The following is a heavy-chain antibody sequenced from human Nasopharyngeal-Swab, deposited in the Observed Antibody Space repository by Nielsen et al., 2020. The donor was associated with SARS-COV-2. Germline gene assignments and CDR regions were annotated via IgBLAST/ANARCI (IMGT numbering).Heavy chain of an antibody. CDR3: TTDYYFDY. J-gene: IGHJ4*02. V-gene: IGHV3-73*01. CDR2: IGDKAHNYAT. CDR1: GFVFRGSA. D-gene: IGHD4/OR15-4a*01. Sequence: GGSLSMYCAASGFVFRGSAIHWVRQASGKGLEWVGRIGDKAHNYATTYAASVKGRFTISRDDSKNTAFLQMDSLNTEDTALYYCTTDYYFDYWGQGTLVTVSS.